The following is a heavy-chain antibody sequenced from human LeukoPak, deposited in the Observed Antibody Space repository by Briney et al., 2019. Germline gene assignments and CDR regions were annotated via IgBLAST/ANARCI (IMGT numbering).Heavy chain of an antibody. J-gene: IGHJ4*02. V-gene: IGHV3-30*02. CDR2: IRYDGSNK. D-gene: IGHD5-12*01. CDR1: GFTFSSYG. CDR3: ASGYSGYDFLSPDY. Sequence: GGSLRLSCAASGFTFSSYGMHWVRQAPGKGLEWVAFIRYDGSNKYYADSVKGRFTISRDNSKNTLYLQMDSLRAEDTAVYYCASGYSGYDFLSPDYWGQGTLVTVSS.